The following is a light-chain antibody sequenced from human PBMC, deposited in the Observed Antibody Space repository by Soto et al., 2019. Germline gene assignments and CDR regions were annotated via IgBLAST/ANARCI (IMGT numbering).Light chain of an antibody. CDR3: NSYAGSNIV. J-gene: IGLJ1*01. CDR2: EVS. CDR1: SSDVGGYNY. V-gene: IGLV2-8*01. Sequence: QSVLTQPPSASGAPGQSVTISYTGTSSDVGGYNYVSWYQQHPGRAPKLMIYEVSKRPSGVPDRFSGSKSGNTASLTVSGLQAEDEADYYCNSYAGSNIVFGTGTKVTVL.